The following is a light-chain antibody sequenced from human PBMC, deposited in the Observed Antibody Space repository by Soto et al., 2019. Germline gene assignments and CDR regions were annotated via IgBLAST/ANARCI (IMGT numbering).Light chain of an antibody. CDR1: QTISRSY. CDR3: QQFGGSPLFT. Sequence: EIVLTQSPGTLSLSPGERATLSCRASQTISRSYLAWYQQKPGQAPRLLIYAASTRVTGIPDRFSGSGSGTDFTLTINRLEPEDFAVYFCQQFGGSPLFTFGPGTKVDIK. J-gene: IGKJ3*01. V-gene: IGKV3-20*01. CDR2: AAS.